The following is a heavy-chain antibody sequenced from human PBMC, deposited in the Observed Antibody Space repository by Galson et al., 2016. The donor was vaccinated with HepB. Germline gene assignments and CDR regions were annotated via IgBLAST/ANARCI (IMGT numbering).Heavy chain of an antibody. CDR3: ATRSQQTGQPI. D-gene: IGHD3-9*01. J-gene: IGHJ4*02. V-gene: IGHV4-4*02. CDR1: GGSITGAW. Sequence: SETLSLTCAVSGGSITGAWWTWVRQAPGKGLEWIGEIVHTGETTNFNPSLKSRLTISMDKSMNQFSLTLKSVSAADTAVYYCATRSQQTGQPIWGQGTLVTASS. CDR2: IVHTGETT.